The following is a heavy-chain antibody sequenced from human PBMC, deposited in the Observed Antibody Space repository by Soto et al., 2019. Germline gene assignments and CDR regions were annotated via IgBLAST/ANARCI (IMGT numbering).Heavy chain of an antibody. J-gene: IGHJ5*02. V-gene: IGHV4-34*01. Sequence: PSETLSLTCAVYGGSFSGYYWSWIRQPPGKGLEWIGEINHSGSTNYNPSLKSRVTISVDTSKNQFSLKLRSVTAADTAVYYCVGEGTKILGDCFAPGGQEISVTFSS. CDR2: INHSGST. CDR1: GGSFSGYY. D-gene: IGHD3-16*01. CDR3: VGEGTKILGDCFAP.